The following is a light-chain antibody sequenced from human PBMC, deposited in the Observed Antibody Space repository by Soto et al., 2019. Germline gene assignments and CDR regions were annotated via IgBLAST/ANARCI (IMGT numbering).Light chain of an antibody. CDR2: DVS. Sequence: QSVLTQPASVSGSPGQSIAISCTGTSGDVGSYNFVSWYQQHPGKAPKLMIYDVSARPPGVSIRFPGSKSGNTASLTISGLQAEDEADYYCSLYTGTSTLGFGGGTKVTVL. V-gene: IGLV2-14*01. J-gene: IGLJ2*01. CDR3: SLYTGTSTLG. CDR1: SGDVGSYNF.